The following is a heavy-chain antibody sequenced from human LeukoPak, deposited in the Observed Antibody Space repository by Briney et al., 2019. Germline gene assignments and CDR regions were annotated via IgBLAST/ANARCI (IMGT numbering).Heavy chain of an antibody. J-gene: IGHJ4*02. V-gene: IGHV4-61*01. Sequence: SETLSLTCTVSGGSVSSGSYYWSWIRQPPGKGLEWIGYIYYSGSTNYNPSLKSRVTISVDTSKNQFSLKLSSVTAADTAVYYCATTATPEMATSPFDYWGQGTLVTVSS. CDR3: ATTATPEMATSPFDY. CDR2: IYYSGST. D-gene: IGHD5-24*01. CDR1: GGSVSSGSYY.